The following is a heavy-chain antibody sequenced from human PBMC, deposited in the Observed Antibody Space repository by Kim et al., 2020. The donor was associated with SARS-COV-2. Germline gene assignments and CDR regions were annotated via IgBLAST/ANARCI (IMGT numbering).Heavy chain of an antibody. CDR2: FDPEDGET. J-gene: IGHJ4*02. CDR1: GYTLTELS. V-gene: IGHV1-24*01. Sequence: ASVKVSCKVSGYTLTELSMHWVRQAPGKGLEWMGGFDPEDGETIYAQKFQGRVTMTEDTSTDTAYMELSSLRSEDTAVYYCATDRGERGSGWYRGGNYWGQGTLVTVSS. D-gene: IGHD6-19*01. CDR3: ATDRGERGSGWYRGGNY.